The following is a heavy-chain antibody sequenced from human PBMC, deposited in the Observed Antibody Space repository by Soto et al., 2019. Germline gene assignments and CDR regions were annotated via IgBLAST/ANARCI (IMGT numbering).Heavy chain of an antibody. V-gene: IGHV4-39*01. CDR3: ARREMEAGTDWWFDP. J-gene: IGHJ5*02. D-gene: IGHD6-13*01. CDR2: IYYSGST. CDR1: GGSISSSSFH. Sequence: QLQLQESGPGLVKPSETLSLTCTVSGGSISSSSFHWGWIRQPPGKGLEWIGRIYYSGSTYYSPSLKRRVTLSVDTSKNQFSLKLSSVTAADTAVYYCARREMEAGTDWWFDPWGQGTLVTVSS.